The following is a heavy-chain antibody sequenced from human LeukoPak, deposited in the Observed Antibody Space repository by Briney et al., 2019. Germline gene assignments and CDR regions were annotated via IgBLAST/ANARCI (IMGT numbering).Heavy chain of an antibody. V-gene: IGHV3-74*01. J-gene: IGHJ4*02. D-gene: IGHD6-13*01. CDR1: GNYW. Sequence: GGSLRLSCAASGNYWMHWVRQVPGKGLVWVSHINSDGSWTSYADSVKGRFTISKDNAKNTVYLQMNSLRVEDTAVYYCARDPPGIAASGTYYWGQGTLVTVSS. CDR3: ARDPPGIAASGTYY. CDR2: INSDGSWT.